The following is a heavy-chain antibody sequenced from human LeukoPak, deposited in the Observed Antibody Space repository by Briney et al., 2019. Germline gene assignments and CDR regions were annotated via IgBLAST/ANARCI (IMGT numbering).Heavy chain of an antibody. V-gene: IGHV3-30*04. CDR2: ISYDGSNK. D-gene: IGHD3-16*02. J-gene: IGHJ6*03. CDR1: GFTFSSYA. Sequence: PGGSLRLSCAASGFTFSSYAMHWVRQAPGKWLEWVAVISYDGSNKYYADSVKGRFTISRDNSKNTLYLQMNSLRAEDTAVYYCARWGGFTFGGVIGYYYYYYMDVWGKGTTVTVSS. CDR3: ARWGGFTFGGVIGYYYYYYMDV.